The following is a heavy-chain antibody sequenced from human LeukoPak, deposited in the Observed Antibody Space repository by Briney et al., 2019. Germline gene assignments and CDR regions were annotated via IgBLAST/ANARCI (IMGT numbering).Heavy chain of an antibody. J-gene: IGHJ6*03. D-gene: IGHD3-22*01. CDR3: ARRTWGYYYDSSGYYSLGYYYMDV. V-gene: IGHV4-34*01. CDR1: GGSFSGYY. Sequence: SETLSLTCAVYGGSFSGYYWSWIRQPPGKGLEWIGEINHSGSTNYNPSLKSRVTISVDTSKNQFSLKLSSVTAADTAVYYCARRTWGYYYDSSGYYSLGYYYMDVWGKGTTVTISS. CDR2: INHSGST.